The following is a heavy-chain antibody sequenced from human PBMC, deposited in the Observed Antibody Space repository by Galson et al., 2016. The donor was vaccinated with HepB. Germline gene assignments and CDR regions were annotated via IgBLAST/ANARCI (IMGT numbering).Heavy chain of an antibody. Sequence: LSLTCTVSGGSMRSYYWTWIRQSPGKGLEFIGYIYYSGLTYYNPSLQSRVTIPIDMSKNKFSLRLSSVIAADTAVYYCARRSDDAYGSGSLDYWGQGALVTVSS. V-gene: IGHV4-59*08. CDR1: GGSMRSYY. CDR2: IYYSGLT. J-gene: IGHJ4*02. D-gene: IGHD3-10*01. CDR3: ARRSDDAYGSGSLDY.